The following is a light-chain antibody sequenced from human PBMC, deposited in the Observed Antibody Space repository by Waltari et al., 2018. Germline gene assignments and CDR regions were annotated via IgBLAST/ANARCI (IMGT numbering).Light chain of an antibody. CDR1: QSISSW. Sequence: DIQMTQSPSTLSASVGDRVTITCRASQSISSWLAWYQQKPGKAPKLLIYKVFSLESGVPSRFSGSGSWTEFTLTISSLQPDEFATYYCQHYHSYPFTFGPGTKVDIK. CDR3: QHYHSYPFT. V-gene: IGKV1-5*03. CDR2: KVF. J-gene: IGKJ3*01.